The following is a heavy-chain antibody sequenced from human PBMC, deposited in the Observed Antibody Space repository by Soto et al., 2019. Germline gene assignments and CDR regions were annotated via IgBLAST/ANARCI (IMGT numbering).Heavy chain of an antibody. CDR1: GFTFSSYG. CDR2: ISYDGNNK. V-gene: IGHV3-30*18. J-gene: IGHJ6*02. D-gene: IGHD3-10*01. CDR3: AKTDRKLPVWFTSVDV. Sequence: QVQLVESGGGVVQPGRSLRLSCAASGFTFSSYGMHWVRQAPGKGLEWVAVISYDGNNKYYADSVKGRFIISRDNSKNTLSLQMNSLRSEDTAGYYCAKTDRKLPVWFTSVDVWGQGTTVTVSS.